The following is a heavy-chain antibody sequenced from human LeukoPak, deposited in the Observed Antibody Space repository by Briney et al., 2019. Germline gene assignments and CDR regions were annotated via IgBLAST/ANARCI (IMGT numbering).Heavy chain of an antibody. J-gene: IGHJ4*02. CDR3: VSSYGGYVLDY. D-gene: IGHD5-12*01. CDR1: GGSTSSYS. V-gene: IGHV4-59*01. Sequence: PETLSLTCTVSGGSTSSYSCTWIRQAPGQGLEWIGRVYHSGSINYNPSLKCRVTISVDTSKNQFSLNLSSVTAAETAVYYCVSSYGGYVLDYWGQGTLVTVSS. CDR2: VYHSGSI.